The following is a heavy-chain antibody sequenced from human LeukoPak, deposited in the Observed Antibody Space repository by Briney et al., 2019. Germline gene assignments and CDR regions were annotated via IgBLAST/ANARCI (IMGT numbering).Heavy chain of an antibody. CDR3: ATHRYYYDSSGYYYAFDI. J-gene: IGHJ3*02. Sequence: TSETLSLTCTVSGVSISSYYWSWIRQPPGKGLEWIGYIYYSGSTNYNPSLKSRVTISVDTSKNQFSLKLSSVTAADTAVYYCATHRYYYDSSGYYYAFDIWGQGTMVTVSS. V-gene: IGHV4-59*01. D-gene: IGHD3-22*01. CDR2: IYYSGST. CDR1: GVSISSYY.